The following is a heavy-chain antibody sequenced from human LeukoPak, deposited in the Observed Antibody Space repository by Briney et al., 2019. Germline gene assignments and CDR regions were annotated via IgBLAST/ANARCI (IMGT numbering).Heavy chain of an antibody. CDR3: ARDRVPAAISHYYGMDV. J-gene: IGHJ6*02. CDR2: TYHRSKWYN. Sequence: PSQTLSLTCAISGDSVSSNSAAWNWIRQSPSRGLEWLGRTYHRSKWYNDYAVSVKSRITINPDTSKNQFSLQLNSVTPEDTAVYYCARDRVPAAISHYYGMDVWGQGTTVTVSS. CDR1: GDSVSSNSAA. D-gene: IGHD2-2*02. V-gene: IGHV6-1*01.